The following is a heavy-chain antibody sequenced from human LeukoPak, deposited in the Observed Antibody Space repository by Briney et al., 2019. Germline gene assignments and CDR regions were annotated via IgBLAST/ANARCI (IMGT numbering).Heavy chain of an antibody. J-gene: IGHJ3*02. CDR3: ARAIYNWNDSAFDI. Sequence: GGSLRPSCAASGFTFSSYAMHWVRQAPGKGLEWVAVISYDGSNKYYADSVKGRFTISRDNSKNTLYLQMNSLRAEDTAVYYCARAIYNWNDSAFDIWGQGTMVTVSS. CDR2: ISYDGSNK. D-gene: IGHD1-20*01. CDR1: GFTFSSYA. V-gene: IGHV3-30-3*01.